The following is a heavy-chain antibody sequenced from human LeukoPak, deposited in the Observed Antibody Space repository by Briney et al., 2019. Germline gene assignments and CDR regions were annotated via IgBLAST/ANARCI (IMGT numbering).Heavy chain of an antibody. V-gene: IGHV4-4*07. CDR1: GGSISSYY. Sequence: PSETLSLTCTVSGGSISSYYWSWIRQPAGKGLEWIGRIYTSGSTNYNPSLKSRVTMSVDTSKNQFSLKLSSVTAADTAVYYCARDGDYGDYPNWFDPWGQGTLVTVS. CDR3: ARDGDYGDYPNWFDP. J-gene: IGHJ5*02. D-gene: IGHD4-17*01. CDR2: IYTSGST.